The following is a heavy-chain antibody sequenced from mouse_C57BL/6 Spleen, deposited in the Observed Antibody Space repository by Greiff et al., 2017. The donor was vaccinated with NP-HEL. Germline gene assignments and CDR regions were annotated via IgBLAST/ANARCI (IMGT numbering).Heavy chain of an antibody. Sequence: QVQLQQPGAELVRPGTSVKLSCKASGYTFTSYWMHWVKQRPGQGLAWIGVIDPSDSYTNYNQKFKGKATLTVDTSSSTAYMQLSSLTSEDSAVDYCARGQLTASYYFDDWGQGTTLTVSS. J-gene: IGHJ2*01. CDR1: GYTFTSYW. V-gene: IGHV1-59*01. CDR2: IDPSDSYT. D-gene: IGHD6-1*01. CDR3: ARGQLTASYYFDD.